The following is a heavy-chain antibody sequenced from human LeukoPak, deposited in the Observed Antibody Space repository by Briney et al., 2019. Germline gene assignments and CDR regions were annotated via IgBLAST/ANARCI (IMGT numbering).Heavy chain of an antibody. D-gene: IGHD1-7*01. CDR1: GYTFTSYG. Sequence: VASVKVSCKASGYTFTSYGISWVRQAPGQGLEWMGWISAYNGNTNYAQKLQGRVTMTTDTSTSTAYMELRSLRSDDTAVYYCARAPNWNYPYSWFDPWGQGTLVTVSS. CDR3: ARAPNWNYPYSWFDP. CDR2: ISAYNGNT. J-gene: IGHJ5*02. V-gene: IGHV1-18*01.